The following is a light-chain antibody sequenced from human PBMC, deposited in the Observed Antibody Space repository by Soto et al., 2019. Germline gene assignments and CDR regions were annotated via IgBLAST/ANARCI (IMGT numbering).Light chain of an antibody. Sequence: DIVLTQSPGTLSLSPGEGATLSCRASQSISATFLAWYQQKPGQAPRLLIYGAPSRATGIPDRFSGSGSGTDFTLTISRLEPEDFAVYYCQHYHSSLWTFGQGTQVEI. CDR1: QSISATF. CDR3: QHYHSSLWT. J-gene: IGKJ1*01. V-gene: IGKV3-20*01. CDR2: GAP.